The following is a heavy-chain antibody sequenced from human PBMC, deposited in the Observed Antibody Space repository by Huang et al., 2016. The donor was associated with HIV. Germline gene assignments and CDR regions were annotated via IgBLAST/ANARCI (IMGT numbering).Heavy chain of an antibody. CDR3: AKDKYLMSTILAYYFDC. CDR2: VSFDGSTK. CDR1: GFSFRGYG. D-gene: IGHD3-3*01. J-gene: IGHJ4*02. Sequence: QVQLVESGGGVVQPGRSLRLSCTASGFSFRGYGMHWVRQAPGKGLEGVAGVSFDGSTKYSADSVKGRFTISRDNSKNTLYLQMNSLTVEDTAVYYCAKDKYLMSTILAYYFDCWGQGTLVTVSS. V-gene: IGHV3-30*18.